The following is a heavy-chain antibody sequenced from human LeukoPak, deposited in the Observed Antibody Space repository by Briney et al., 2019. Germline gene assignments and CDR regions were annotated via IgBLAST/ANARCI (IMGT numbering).Heavy chain of an antibody. CDR2: IYYSGRT. CDR1: GGSISSYY. V-gene: IGHV4-59*08. D-gene: IGHD5-24*01. CDR3: ARLTRDGYHWFFDY. Sequence: PSETLSLTCTVSGGSISSYYWTWIRQPPGKGLEGSGYIYYSGRTNYNASLKGRVTISVDTSKNQFSLKLSPVTAADTAVYYCARLTRDGYHWFFDYWGQGTLVTVSS. J-gene: IGHJ4*02.